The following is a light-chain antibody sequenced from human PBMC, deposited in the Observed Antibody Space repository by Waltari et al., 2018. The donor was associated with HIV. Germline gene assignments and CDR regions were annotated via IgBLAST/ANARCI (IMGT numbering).Light chain of an antibody. Sequence: QSALTQPASVSGSPGQSITISCTGTTKDVGNYDYVSWYQHRPGKAPKLLFYDVSNRPSGVSGRVSGSKSGNTASLSISGLQAEDEADYFCSSYRTYGTLVFGGGTKLTVL. V-gene: IGLV2-14*01. CDR3: SSYRTYGTLV. CDR2: DVS. CDR1: TKDVGNYDY. J-gene: IGLJ3*02.